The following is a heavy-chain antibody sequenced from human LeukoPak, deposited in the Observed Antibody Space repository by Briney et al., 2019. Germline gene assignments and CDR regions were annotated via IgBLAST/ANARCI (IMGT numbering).Heavy chain of an antibody. CDR2: ISSYGSDE. CDR1: GFSFSNYC. D-gene: IGHD2/OR15-2a*01. Sequence: GRSLRLSCAASGFSFSNYCMHWVRQTPGKGLEWVASISSYGSDEYYADSVKGRFTISRDNSKKTLYLQMNGLRAEDTAVYYCAKDGVSELIADYWGQGTLVTVSS. J-gene: IGHJ4*02. CDR3: AKDGVSELIADY. V-gene: IGHV3-30*18.